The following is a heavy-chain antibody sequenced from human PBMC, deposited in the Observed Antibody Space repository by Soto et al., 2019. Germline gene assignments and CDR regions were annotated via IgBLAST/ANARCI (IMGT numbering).Heavy chain of an antibody. CDR2: INHSGST. Sequence: QVQLQQWGAGLLKPSETLSLTCAVYGGSFSGYYWSWIRQPPGKGLEWIGEINHSGSTNYNPSLKSRVTISVDTSKNQFSLQLSSVTAADTAVYYCARYRSPARPRWYYSGMDVWGQGTTVTGSS. V-gene: IGHV4-34*01. D-gene: IGHD6-6*01. J-gene: IGHJ6*02. CDR3: ARYRSPARPRWYYSGMDV. CDR1: GGSFSGYY.